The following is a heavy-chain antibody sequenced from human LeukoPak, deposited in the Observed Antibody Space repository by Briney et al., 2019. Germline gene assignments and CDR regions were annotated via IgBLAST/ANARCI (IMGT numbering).Heavy chain of an antibody. D-gene: IGHD1-26*01. CDR3: AKSPRIVGAIPNDY. Sequence: GGSLRLSCAASGFTFSSYAMSWVRQAPGKGLEWVSAISGSGGSTYYADSVKGRFTISRGNSKNTLYPQMNSLRAEDTAVYYCAKSPRIVGAIPNDYWGQGTLATVSS. CDR1: GFTFSSYA. V-gene: IGHV3-23*01. CDR2: ISGSGGST. J-gene: IGHJ4*02.